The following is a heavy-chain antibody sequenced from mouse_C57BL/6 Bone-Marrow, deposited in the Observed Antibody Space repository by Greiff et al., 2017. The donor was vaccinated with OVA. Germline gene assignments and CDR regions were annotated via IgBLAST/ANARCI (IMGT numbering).Heavy chain of an antibody. V-gene: IGHV2-5*01. CDR3: AKGTYYSNHEGFAY. D-gene: IGHD2-5*01. J-gene: IGHJ3*01. CDR2: IWRGGST. CDR1: GFSLTSYG. Sequence: VQLQESGPGLVQPSQSLSITCTVSGFSLTSYGVHWVRQSPGKGLEWLGVIWRGGSTDYNAAFMSRLSITKDNSKSQVFFKMNSLQADDTAIYYCAKGTYYSNHEGFAYWGQGTLVTVSA.